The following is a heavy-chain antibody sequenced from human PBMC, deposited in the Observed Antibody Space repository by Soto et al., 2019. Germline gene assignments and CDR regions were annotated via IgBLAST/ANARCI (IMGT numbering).Heavy chain of an antibody. CDR3: ARLTTLISPKYRFYYYMDI. Sequence: GPELKKPGASLEVSCRASGYTFSNYGISWVRQVPGQGLEWMAWISVKNGDTNFAQKFQGRLSVTTDTSTSTAYLNLRSLRSDDTAVYYCARLTTLISPKYRFYYYMDIGGKGTTVTVSS. CDR1: GYTFSNYG. J-gene: IGHJ6*03. D-gene: IGHD1-1*01. V-gene: IGHV1-18*01. CDR2: ISVKNGDT.